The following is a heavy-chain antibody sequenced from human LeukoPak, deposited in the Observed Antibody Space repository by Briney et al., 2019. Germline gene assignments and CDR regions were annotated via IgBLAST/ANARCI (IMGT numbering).Heavy chain of an antibody. CDR3: AREQQPDDAFDI. J-gene: IGHJ3*02. CDR1: GGSISSYY. CDR2: IYYSGST. Sequence: SETLSLTCTVSGGSISSYYSSWIRQPPGKGLEWIGYIYYSGSTNYNPSLKSRVTISVDTSKNQFSLKLSSVTAADTAVYYCAREQQPDDAFDIWGQGTMVTVSS. V-gene: IGHV4-59*01. D-gene: IGHD6-13*01.